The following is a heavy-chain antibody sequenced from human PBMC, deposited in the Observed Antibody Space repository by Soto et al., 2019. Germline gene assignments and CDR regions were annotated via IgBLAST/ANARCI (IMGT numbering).Heavy chain of an antibody. CDR2: IIPIFGTA. CDR1: GGTFSSYA. V-gene: IGHV1-69*13. Sequence: SVKVSCKASGGTFSSYAISWVRQAPGQGLEWMGGIIPIFGTANYAQKFQGRVTITADESTSTAYMELSSLRSEDTAVYYCARDPDNGDYYFDYWGQGTLVTVSS. J-gene: IGHJ4*02. CDR3: ARDPDNGDYYFDY. D-gene: IGHD4-17*01.